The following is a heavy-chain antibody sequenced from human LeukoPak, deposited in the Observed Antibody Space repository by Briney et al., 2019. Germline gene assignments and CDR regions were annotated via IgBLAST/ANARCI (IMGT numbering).Heavy chain of an antibody. J-gene: IGHJ6*02. CDR3: ARGGNSSSWSRLDV. Sequence: KPSETLSLTCAVYGGSFSGYYWSWIRQPPGKGLEWIGEINHSGSTNYNPSLKSRVTISVDTSKNQFSLKLSSVTAADTAVYYCARGGNSSSWSRLDVWGQGTTVTVSS. CDR2: INHSGST. V-gene: IGHV4-34*01. CDR1: GGSFSGYY. D-gene: IGHD6-13*01.